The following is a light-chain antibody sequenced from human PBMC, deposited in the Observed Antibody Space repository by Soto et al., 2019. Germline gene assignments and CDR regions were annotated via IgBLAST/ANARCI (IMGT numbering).Light chain of an antibody. CDR1: QSLSSN. CDR3: QQYNKWPPYT. CDR2: DTS. Sequence: EILLTQSPVTLYVSPGARATLSCRASQSLSSNLAWYQQRPGQAPRLLIYDTSTRATDVPARFSGSGSGTEFTLTISSLQSEDFAVYYCQQYNKWPPYTFGQGTKLEIK. J-gene: IGKJ2*01. V-gene: IGKV3-15*01.